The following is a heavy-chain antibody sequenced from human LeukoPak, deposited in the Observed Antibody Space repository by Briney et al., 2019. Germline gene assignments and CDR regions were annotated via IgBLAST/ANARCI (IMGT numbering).Heavy chain of an antibody. CDR2: IYYSGST. Sequence: PLETLSLTCTVSGGSISNYYWSWIRQPPGKGLEWIGYIYYSGSTNYNPSLKSRVTISVDTSKNQFSLKLSSVTAADTAVYYCARGTPVYLFDPWGQGTLVTVSS. V-gene: IGHV4-59*01. J-gene: IGHJ5*02. CDR3: ARGTPVYLFDP. CDR1: GGSISNYY. D-gene: IGHD5/OR15-5a*01.